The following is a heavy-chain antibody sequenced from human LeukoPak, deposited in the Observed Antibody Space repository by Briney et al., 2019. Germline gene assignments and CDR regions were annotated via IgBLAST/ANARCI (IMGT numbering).Heavy chain of an antibody. CDR3: ARGYGDWFDP. V-gene: IGHV3-33*01. D-gene: IGHD4-17*01. CDR2: MWYDEINK. J-gene: IGHJ5*02. Sequence: GRSLRLSCAASGFTFNNYAMHWVRQAPGKGLEWVAVMWYDEINKYYVGSVKGRFTISRDNSKNTLYLQMDSLRAEDTAVYYCARGYGDWFDPWGQGTLVTVSS. CDR1: GFTFNNYA.